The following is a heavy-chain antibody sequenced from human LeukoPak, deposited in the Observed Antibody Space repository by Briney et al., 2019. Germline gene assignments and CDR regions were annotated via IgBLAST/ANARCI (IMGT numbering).Heavy chain of an antibody. J-gene: IGHJ4*02. Sequence: GGSLRLSCAASGFTFSSYSMNWVRQAPGKGLEWVSYISSSSSTIYYADSVKGRFTISRDNAKNSLYLEMNSLRAEDTAVYYCATMVRGVRVDYWGQGTLVTVSS. CDR2: ISSSSSTI. CDR1: GFTFSSYS. D-gene: IGHD3-10*01. CDR3: ATMVRGVRVDY. V-gene: IGHV3-48*04.